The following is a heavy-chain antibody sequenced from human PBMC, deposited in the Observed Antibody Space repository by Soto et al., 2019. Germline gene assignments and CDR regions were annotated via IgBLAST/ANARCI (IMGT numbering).Heavy chain of an antibody. V-gene: IGHV1-69*13. Sequence: SVKVSCTSSGGTFSIYAISVVRQAPGQGLEWMGGIIPIFGTANYAQKFQGRVTITADESTSTAYMELSSLRSEDTAVYYCALTVTTAWSYYDSSGYQYPFDYWGQGTLVTVSS. CDR1: GGTFSIYA. CDR2: IIPIFGTA. CDR3: ALTVTTAWSYYDSSGYQYPFDY. D-gene: IGHD3-22*01. J-gene: IGHJ4*02.